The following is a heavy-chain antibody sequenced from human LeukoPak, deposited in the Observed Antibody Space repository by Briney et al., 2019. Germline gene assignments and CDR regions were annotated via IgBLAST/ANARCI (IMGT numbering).Heavy chain of an antibody. CDR1: GGSISSYY. CDR3: ASTVAGILTGYYNDY. J-gene: IGHJ4*02. D-gene: IGHD3-9*01. Sequence: SETLSLTCTVSGGSISSYYWSWIRQPAGKGLEWIGRIYTNGSTNYNPSLKSRVTMSVDTSKNQFSLKLSSVTAADTAVYYCASTVAGILTGYYNDYWGQGTLVTVSS. V-gene: IGHV4-4*07. CDR2: IYTNGST.